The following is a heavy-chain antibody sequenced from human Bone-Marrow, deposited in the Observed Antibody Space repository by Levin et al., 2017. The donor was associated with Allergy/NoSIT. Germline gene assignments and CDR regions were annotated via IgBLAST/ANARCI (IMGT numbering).Heavy chain of an antibody. CDR3: ARPWAGGDFVFDY. V-gene: IGHV1-8*01. CDR1: GYTFTTYD. D-gene: IGHD2-21*02. Sequence: GASVKVSCKASGYTFTTYDINWVRQAPGQGPEWMGWMNPNTGNTGFSQRFQGRVTMTKNTSISTAYLVLSSLPSEDTAIYYCARPWAGGDFVFDYWGQGTLVTVSS. J-gene: IGHJ4*02. CDR2: MNPNTGNT.